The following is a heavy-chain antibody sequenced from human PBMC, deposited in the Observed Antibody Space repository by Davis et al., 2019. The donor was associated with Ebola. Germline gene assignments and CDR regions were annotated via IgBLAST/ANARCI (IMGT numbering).Heavy chain of an antibody. CDR2: IRSKANSYAT. Sequence: GGSLRLSCAASGFTFSGSAMHWVRQASGKGLEWVGRIRSKANSYATAYAASVKGRFTISRDDSKSIAYLQMNSLKTEDTAVYYCTRATTMIVVVPGAYWGQGTLVTVSS. V-gene: IGHV3-73*01. J-gene: IGHJ4*02. CDR1: GFTFSGSA. CDR3: TRATTMIVVVPGAY. D-gene: IGHD3-22*01.